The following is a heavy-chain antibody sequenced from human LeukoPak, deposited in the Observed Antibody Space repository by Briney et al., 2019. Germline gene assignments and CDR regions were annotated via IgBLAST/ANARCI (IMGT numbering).Heavy chain of an antibody. J-gene: IGHJ4*02. Sequence: ASVKVSCKASGYTFSGYGFSWVRQAPGQGLEWMGWISAYSGNTKYAQKYQARVTLTTGTSTSTAYMELRSLRSDDTAVYYCARGGGSYGDYSLWLGYWGQGTLVTVSS. D-gene: IGHD4-17*01. CDR3: ARGGGSYGDYSLWLGY. CDR1: GYTFSGYG. CDR2: ISAYSGNT. V-gene: IGHV1-18*01.